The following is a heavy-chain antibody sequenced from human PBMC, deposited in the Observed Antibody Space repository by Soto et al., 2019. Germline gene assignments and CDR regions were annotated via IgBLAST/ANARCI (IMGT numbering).Heavy chain of an antibody. CDR2: IYSGGST. V-gene: IGHV3-53*01. D-gene: IGHD3-3*01. Sequence: PGGSLRLSCAASGFTVSSNYMSWVRQAPGKGLEWVSVIYSGGSTYYADSVKGRFTISRDNSKNTLYLQMNSLRAEDTAVYYCATRGTYYDFWSGSLPFDYWGQGTQVTVSS. CDR1: GFTVSSNY. CDR3: ATRGTYYDFWSGSLPFDY. J-gene: IGHJ4*02.